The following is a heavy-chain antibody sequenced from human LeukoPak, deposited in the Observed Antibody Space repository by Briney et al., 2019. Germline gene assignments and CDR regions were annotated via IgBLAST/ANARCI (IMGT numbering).Heavy chain of an antibody. V-gene: IGHV1-69*04. D-gene: IGHD3-22*01. CDR1: GGTFSSYA. J-gene: IGHJ4*02. Sequence: SVKVSCKASGGTFSSYAISWVRQAPGQGLEWMGRIIPIFGIANYAQKFQGRVTITADKSTSTAYMELSSLRSEDTAVYYCARGGVVFDYDSSGYFAEGPFDYWGQGTLVTVSS. CDR3: ARGGVVFDYDSSGYFAEGPFDY. CDR2: IIPIFGIA.